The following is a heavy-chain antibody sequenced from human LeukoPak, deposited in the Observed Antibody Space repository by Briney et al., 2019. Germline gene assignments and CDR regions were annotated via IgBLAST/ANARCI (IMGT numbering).Heavy chain of an antibody. CDR3: AREGYYDSSGYTHAFDI. V-gene: IGHV4-31*03. J-gene: IGHJ3*02. CDR2: IYYSGST. CDR1: GGSISSGGYY. Sequence: SETLSLTCTVSGGSISSGGYYWSWIRQHPGKGLEWIVYIYYSGSTYYNPSLKSRVTISVDTSKNQFSLKLSSVTAADTAVYYCAREGYYDSSGYTHAFDIWGQGTMVTVSS. D-gene: IGHD3-22*01.